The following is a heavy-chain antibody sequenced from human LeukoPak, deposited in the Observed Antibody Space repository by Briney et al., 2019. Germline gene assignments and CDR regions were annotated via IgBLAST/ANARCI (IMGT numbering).Heavy chain of an antibody. CDR3: ARDQIAAAGRVDY. CDR1: GGTFSSYA. D-gene: IGHD6-13*01. J-gene: IGHJ4*02. V-gene: IGHV1-69*04. Sequence: VASVKVSCKASGGTFSSYAISWVRQAPRQGLEWMGRIIPILGIANYAQKFQGRVTITADKSTSTAYMELSSLRSEDTAVYYCARDQIAAAGRVDYWGQGTLVTVSS. CDR2: IIPILGIA.